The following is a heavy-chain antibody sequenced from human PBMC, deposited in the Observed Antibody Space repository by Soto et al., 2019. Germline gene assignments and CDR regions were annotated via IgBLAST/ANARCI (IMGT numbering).Heavy chain of an antibody. Sequence: QVQLVQSGAEVKNSGASVKVSCKASGYTFTGHYIHWVRQAPGQGPEWMGEISPVTGGTKYAQKFQGRVTMTRDTSITTVYMELNNLSPDDTAVYYCGRGRSGELVVFYWGQGTLVSVSS. CDR3: GRGRSGELVVFY. V-gene: IGHV1-2*02. D-gene: IGHD1-7*01. J-gene: IGHJ4*02. CDR2: ISPVTGGT. CDR1: GYTFTGHY.